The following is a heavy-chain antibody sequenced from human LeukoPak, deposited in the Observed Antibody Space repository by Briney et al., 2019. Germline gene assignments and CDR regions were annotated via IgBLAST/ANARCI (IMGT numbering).Heavy chain of an antibody. CDR1: GGSIRNYY. CDR2: IYITGST. V-gene: IGHV4-4*07. D-gene: IGHD3-22*01. J-gene: IGHJ3*02. Sequence: SETLSLTCTVPGGSIRNYYWSWIRQPAGKGLEWIGRIYITGSTNYNPSLKSRITMSPDTSKNQFSLKLSSVTAADTAVYYCARVLPYYDSSGLAAFDIWGQGTMVTVSS. CDR3: ARVLPYYDSSGLAAFDI.